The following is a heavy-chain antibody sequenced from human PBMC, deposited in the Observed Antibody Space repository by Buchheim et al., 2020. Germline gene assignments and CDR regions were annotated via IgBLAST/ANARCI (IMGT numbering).Heavy chain of an antibody. CDR1: GFTFNNVW. V-gene: IGHV3-15*01. J-gene: IGHJ6*02. CDR3: TTEIVTVRGVIRSAHV. D-gene: IGHD3-10*01. Sequence: EVQLVESGGGLAKPGGSLRLSCAASGFTFNNVWMSWVRQAPGKGLEWVGRVRGKIDGGTTDYAAPVKGRFIIPRDDSKNTLYPQMNSLKIEDTAVYYCTTEIVTVRGVIRSAHVWGQGTT. CDR2: VRGKIDGGTT.